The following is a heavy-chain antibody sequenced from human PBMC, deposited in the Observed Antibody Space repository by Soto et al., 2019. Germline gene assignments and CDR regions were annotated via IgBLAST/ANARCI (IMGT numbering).Heavy chain of an antibody. CDR1: GFTFSDYW. D-gene: IGHD5-18*01. CDR2: IKQDGNEK. Sequence: GSLRLSCAVSGFTFSDYWMSWVRQAPGKGLEWVANIKQDGNEKYYVDSVKGRFTISRDNAKNSLYLQMNSLRPEDTALYYCVRSKGGYSYGTPFDYWGQGTLVTVSS. J-gene: IGHJ4*02. V-gene: IGHV3-7*03. CDR3: VRSKGGYSYGTPFDY.